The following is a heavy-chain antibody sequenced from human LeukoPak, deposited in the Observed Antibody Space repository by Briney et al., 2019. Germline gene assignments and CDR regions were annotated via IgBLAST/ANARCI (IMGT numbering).Heavy chain of an antibody. CDR2: INTNTGNP. J-gene: IGHJ6*02. CDR3: ARDPPPPVIAAAGTDPTFYYYYGMDV. D-gene: IGHD6-13*01. V-gene: IGHV7-4-1*02. CDR1: SYTFTSYA. Sequence: ASVKVSCKASSYTFTSYAMNWVRQAPGQGLEWMGWINTNTGNPTYAQGFTGRFVFSLDTSVSTAYLQISSLKAEDTAVYYCARDPPPPVIAAAGTDPTFYYYYGMDVWGQGTTVTVSS.